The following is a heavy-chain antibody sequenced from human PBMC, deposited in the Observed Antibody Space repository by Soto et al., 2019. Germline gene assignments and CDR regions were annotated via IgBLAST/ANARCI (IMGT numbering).Heavy chain of an antibody. CDR1: GFIFSDLY. CDR2: TRNKTNRYTT. J-gene: IGHJ5*02. CDR3: ASGSGSYLIGFDP. V-gene: IGHV3-72*01. D-gene: IGHD1-26*01. Sequence: EVQLVESGGGLVQPGGSLRLSCAASGFIFSDLYMDWVRQAPGKGLEWVGRTRNKTNRYTTEYAASVKGRFTISRDDSKNSLYLQINSLKTEDTAVYYCASGSGSYLIGFDPWGQGTLVTVSS.